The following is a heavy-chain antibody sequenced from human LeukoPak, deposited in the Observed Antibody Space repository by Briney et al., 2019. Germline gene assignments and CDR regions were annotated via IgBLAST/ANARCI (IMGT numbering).Heavy chain of an antibody. Sequence: ASVKVSCKASGGTFSSYAISWVRQAPGQGLEWMGGIIPIFGTPNYAQKFQGRVTITTEKSTSTAYMEMSSLRSEDTAVYYCARAGRIIYSGYSSGWYHYWGQGTLVTVSS. CDR3: ARAGRIIYSGYSSGWYHY. CDR1: GGTFSSYA. D-gene: IGHD6-19*01. J-gene: IGHJ4*02. V-gene: IGHV1-69*05. CDR2: IIPIFGTP.